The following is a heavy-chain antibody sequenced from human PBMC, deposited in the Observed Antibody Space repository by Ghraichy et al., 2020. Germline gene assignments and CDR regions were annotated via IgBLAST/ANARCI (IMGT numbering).Heavy chain of an antibody. CDR1: GFTFSSYG. D-gene: IGHD3-10*01. J-gene: IGHJ4*02. CDR2: ISYDGSNK. V-gene: IGHV3-30*18. CDR3: AKTPGVRGAKGPFDY. Sequence: GGSLRLSCAASGFTFSSYGMHWVRQAPGKGLEWVAVISYDGSNKYYADSVKGRFTISRDNSKNTLYLQMNSLRAEDTAVYYCAKTPGVRGAKGPFDYWGQGTLVTVSS.